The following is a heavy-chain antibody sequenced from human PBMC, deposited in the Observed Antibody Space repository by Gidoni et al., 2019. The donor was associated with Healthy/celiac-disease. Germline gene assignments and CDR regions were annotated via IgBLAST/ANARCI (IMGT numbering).Heavy chain of an antibody. Sequence: VQLVESGGGGVQPGRSRGRHWEASGFTFSSYGMHWVRQAPGKGLEWVAVLWYAGCNKYYVDSVKRRFTLSRDNSKNTLYRQMNSLRAEDTSVYYCARVRGSSGWKNWYFDLWCRGTLVTVSS. J-gene: IGHJ2*01. V-gene: IGHV3-33*01. D-gene: IGHD6-19*01. CDR3: ARVRGSSGWKNWYFDL. CDR1: GFTFSSYG. CDR2: LWYAGCNK.